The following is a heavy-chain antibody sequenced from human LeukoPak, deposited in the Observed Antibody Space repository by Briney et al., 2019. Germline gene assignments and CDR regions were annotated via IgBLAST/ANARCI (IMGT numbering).Heavy chain of an antibody. CDR1: GFTFSSYS. Sequence: PGGSLRLSCAASGFTFSSYSMNWVRQAPGKGLEWVSSISSSSSYIYYADSVKGRFTISRDNAKNLLYLQMNSLRAEDTAVYYCARDGEQQLVLSWFDPWGQGTLVTVSS. CDR3: ARDGEQQLVLSWFDP. J-gene: IGHJ5*02. V-gene: IGHV3-21*01. D-gene: IGHD6-13*01. CDR2: ISSSSSYI.